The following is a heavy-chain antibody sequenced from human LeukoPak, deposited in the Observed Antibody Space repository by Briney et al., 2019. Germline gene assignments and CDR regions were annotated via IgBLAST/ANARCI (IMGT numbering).Heavy chain of an antibody. CDR3: ASLEYYYGSGS. D-gene: IGHD3-10*01. CDR2: INHSGST. V-gene: IGHV4-34*01. Sequence: SETLSLTCAVYGGSFSGYYWSWIRQPPGKGLEWIGEINHSGSTNYNPSLKRRVTISVDTSKNQFSLKLSSVTAADTAVYYCASLEYYYGSGSWGQGTLVTVSS. J-gene: IGHJ4*02. CDR1: GGSFSGYY.